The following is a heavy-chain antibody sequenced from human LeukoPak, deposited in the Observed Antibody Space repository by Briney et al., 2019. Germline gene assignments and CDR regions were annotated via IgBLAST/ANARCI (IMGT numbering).Heavy chain of an antibody. Sequence: SETLSLTCTVSGVSLSSYYWSWIRQPPGKGLEWLGCIYYSGSTNYNLSLKSRVTISEDTCKNHYSLKRTFVTAADTAEYYEAGGGVVVAATHPYYYYDMDVWGKGTTVTVSS. CDR1: GVSLSSYY. V-gene: IGHV4-59*01. J-gene: IGHJ6*03. CDR3: AGGGVVVAATHPYYYYDMDV. D-gene: IGHD2-15*01. CDR2: IYYSGST.